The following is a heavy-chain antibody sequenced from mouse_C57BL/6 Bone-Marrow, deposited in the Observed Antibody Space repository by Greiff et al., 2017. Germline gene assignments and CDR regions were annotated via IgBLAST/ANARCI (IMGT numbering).Heavy chain of an antibody. J-gene: IGHJ2*01. Sequence: EVHLVESGGDLVKPGGSLKLSCAASGFTFSSYGMSWVRQTPDKRLEWVATINSGGSYTYYPDSVKGRFTISRDNAKNTLYLQMSSLKSEDTAMYYCARHRWLRRFDYWGQGTTLTVSS. CDR1: GFTFSSYG. D-gene: IGHD2-2*01. V-gene: IGHV5-6*01. CDR2: INSGGSYT. CDR3: ARHRWLRRFDY.